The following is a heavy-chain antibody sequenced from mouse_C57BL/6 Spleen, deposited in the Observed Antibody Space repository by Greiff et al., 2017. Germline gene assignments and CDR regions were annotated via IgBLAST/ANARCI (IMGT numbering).Heavy chain of an antibody. CDR2: ISSGGSYT. J-gene: IGHJ4*01. D-gene: IGHD1-1*01. CDR1: GFTFSSYG. V-gene: IGHV5-6*01. CDR3: ARSYGSSSQYYAMDY. Sequence: EVQVVESGGDLVKPGGSLKLSCAASGFTFSSYGMSWVRQTPDKRLEWVATISSGGSYTYYPDSGKGRFTISRDNAKNTLYLQMSSLKSEDTAMYYCARSYGSSSQYYAMDYWGQGTSVTVSS.